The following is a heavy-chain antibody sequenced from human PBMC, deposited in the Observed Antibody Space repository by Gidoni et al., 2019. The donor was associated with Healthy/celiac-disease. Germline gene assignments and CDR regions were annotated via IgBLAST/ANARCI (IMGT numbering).Heavy chain of an antibody. CDR2: ISGSGGST. CDR3: AKEVEGRYCTNGVCYLIGEYGMDV. D-gene: IGHD2-8*01. CDR1: GFPFSSYA. V-gene: IGHV3-23*01. Sequence: EVQLLESGGGLVQPGGSLRLSCSASGFPFSSYAMSWVRQSPGKGLEWVSAISGSGGSTYYADSVKGRFTISRDNSKNTLYLQMNSLRAEDTAVYYCAKEVEGRYCTNGVCYLIGEYGMDVWGQGTTVTVSS. J-gene: IGHJ6*02.